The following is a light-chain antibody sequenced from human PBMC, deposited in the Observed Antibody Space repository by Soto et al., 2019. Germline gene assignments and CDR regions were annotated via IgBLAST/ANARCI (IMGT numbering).Light chain of an antibody. Sequence: QSVLAQPPSVSAAPEQEVAISCSGSSSNSGNKYVSWYQQLPGTVPKLLIYDNNKRPPGIPDRFSGSKSGTSATLGITGLQTGDEDDYYCGTWDSSLSAVVFGGGTKLTVL. V-gene: IGLV1-51*01. CDR3: GTWDSSLSAVV. CDR2: DNN. J-gene: IGLJ2*01. CDR1: SSNSGNKY.